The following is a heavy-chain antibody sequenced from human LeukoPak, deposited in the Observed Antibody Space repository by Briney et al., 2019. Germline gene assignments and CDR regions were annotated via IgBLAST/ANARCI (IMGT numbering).Heavy chain of an antibody. V-gene: IGHV4-61*02. J-gene: IGHJ4*02. CDR2: IYTSGST. CDR1: GGSISSGSYY. D-gene: IGHD2-21*01. CDR3: ARLPLYSGGGLDY. Sequence: MASETLSLTCTVSGGSISSGSYYWSWIRQPAGKGLEWIGRIYTSGSTNYNPSLKSRVTISVDTSKNQFSLKLSSVTAADTAVYYCARLPLYSGGGLDYWGQGTLVTVSS.